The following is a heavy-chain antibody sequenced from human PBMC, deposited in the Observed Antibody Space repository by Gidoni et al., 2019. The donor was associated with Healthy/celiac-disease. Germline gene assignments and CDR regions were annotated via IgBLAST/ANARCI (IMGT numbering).Heavy chain of an antibody. Sequence: EGQRVESGGGLGQNGGSRRLSGAASGCTLSSYWMSWVRQAPGQGLGLVANIKQDGSEQSYVDSVNVRFPLSSDNAKTSLYLPMNSLRAEDTAVYFCARSDTLWFGGDDAFDLWGQGTMVTVSS. CDR1: GCTLSSYW. D-gene: IGHD3-10*01. CDR2: IKQDGSEQ. J-gene: IGHJ3*01. V-gene: IGHV3-7*03. CDR3: ARSDTLWFGGDDAFDL.